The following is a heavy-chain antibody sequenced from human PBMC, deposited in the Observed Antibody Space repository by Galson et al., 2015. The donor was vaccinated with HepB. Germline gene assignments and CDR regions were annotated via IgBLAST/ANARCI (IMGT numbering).Heavy chain of an antibody. CDR3: ARVDSSSWYGGLDY. J-gene: IGHJ4*02. D-gene: IGHD6-13*01. Sequence: SLRLSCAASGFTFSSYSMNWVRQAPGKGLEWVSYISSSSSTIYYADSVKGRFTISRDNAKNSLYLQMNSLRAEDTAVYYCARVDSSSWYGGLDYWGQGTLVTVSS. CDR1: GFTFSSYS. V-gene: IGHV3-48*04. CDR2: ISSSSSTI.